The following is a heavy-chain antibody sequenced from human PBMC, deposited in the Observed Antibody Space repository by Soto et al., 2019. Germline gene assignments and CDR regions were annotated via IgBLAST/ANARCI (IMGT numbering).Heavy chain of an antibody. D-gene: IGHD3-3*01. J-gene: IGHJ6*02. V-gene: IGHV1-58*01. CDR2: IVVGSGNT. CDR3: AADRRNDFWSGVTKLYYYYGMDV. CDR1: GLTFSSSA. Sequence: GASVKVSCKASGLTFSSSAVQWVRQARGQRLEWIGWIVVGSGNTNYAQMFQERVTITRDMSTSTAYMELSSLRSEDTAVYYCAADRRNDFWSGVTKLYYYYGMDVWGQGTTVTVSS.